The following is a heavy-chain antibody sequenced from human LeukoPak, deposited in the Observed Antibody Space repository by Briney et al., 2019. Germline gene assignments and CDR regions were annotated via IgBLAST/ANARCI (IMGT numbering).Heavy chain of an antibody. D-gene: IGHD3-16*01. CDR2: IYYSGST. V-gene: IGHV4-59*01. CDR3: ARAVISFGAAVAKGFDC. CDR1: GGSFSTYY. J-gene: IGHJ4*02. Sequence: SETLSLTCTVSGGSFSTYYWSWIRQPPGKGLEWIGYIYYSGSTDYNPSLKSRVTMSLDTSKNQFSLKLSSVTAADTAVYCCARAVISFGAAVAKGFDCWGQGTLVTVSS.